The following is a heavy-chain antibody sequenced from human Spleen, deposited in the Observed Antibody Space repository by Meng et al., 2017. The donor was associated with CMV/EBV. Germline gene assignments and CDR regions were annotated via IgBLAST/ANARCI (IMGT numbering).Heavy chain of an antibody. CDR2: ISSSSSYI. J-gene: IGHJ4*02. Sequence: GESLKISCAASGFTFSSYSMNWVRQAPGKGLEWVSSISSSSSYIYYADSMKGRFTISRDNAKNSLYLQMNSLRAEDTAVYYCARDRGWLQWANYFDYWGQGTLVTVSS. V-gene: IGHV3-21*01. CDR1: GFTFSSYS. CDR3: ARDRGWLQWANYFDY. D-gene: IGHD5-24*01.